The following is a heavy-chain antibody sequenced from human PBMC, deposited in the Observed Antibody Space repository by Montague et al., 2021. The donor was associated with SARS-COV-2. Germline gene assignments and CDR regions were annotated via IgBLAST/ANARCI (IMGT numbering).Heavy chain of an antibody. J-gene: IGHJ5*02. CDR3: ARLRRPDGYSYWFGP. CDR1: GGSISSYY. D-gene: IGHD5-24*01. CDR2: IYYGGST. Sequence: SETLSLTCTVSGGSISSYYWSWIRQPPGKGLEWIGYIYYGGSTNYSPPFKGRVIMSVDTSNNQFSLRLTSVTAADTAVYYCARLRRPDGYSYWFGPWGQGTLVTVSS. V-gene: IGHV4-59*08.